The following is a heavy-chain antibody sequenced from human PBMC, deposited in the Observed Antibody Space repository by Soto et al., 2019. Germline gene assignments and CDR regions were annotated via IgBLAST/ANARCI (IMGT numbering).Heavy chain of an antibody. CDR3: ARVDYGQHYYYYGMDV. D-gene: IGHD3-16*01. CDR1: GYTFTSYG. J-gene: IGHJ6*02. CDR2: ISAYNGNT. V-gene: IGHV1-18*01. Sequence: ASVKVSCKASGYTFTSYGISWVRQAPGQGLEWMGWISAYNGNTNYAQKLQGRVTMTTDTSTSTAYMELRSLRSDDTAVYYCARVDYGQHYYYYGMDVWGQGTRVTVSS.